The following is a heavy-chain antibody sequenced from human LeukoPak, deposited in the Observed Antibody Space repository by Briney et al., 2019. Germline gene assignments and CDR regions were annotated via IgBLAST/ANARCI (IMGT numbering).Heavy chain of an antibody. Sequence: KSSETLSLTCAVYGGSFSGYYWSWIRQPPGKGLEWIGYVYYSGSTNYNPSLKSRVTISVDTSKNQFSLSLTSVTAADTAVYYCAKSYSSTWYGDFDYWGQGTLVTVSS. CDR1: GGSFSGYY. D-gene: IGHD6-13*01. J-gene: IGHJ4*02. CDR3: AKSYSSTWYGDFDY. V-gene: IGHV4-59*08. CDR2: VYYSGST.